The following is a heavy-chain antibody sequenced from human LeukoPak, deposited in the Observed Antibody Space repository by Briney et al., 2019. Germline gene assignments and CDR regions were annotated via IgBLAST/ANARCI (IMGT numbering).Heavy chain of an antibody. V-gene: IGHV3-48*03. Sequence: GGSLRLSCAASGLTFSSYELNWVRQAPGKGLEGVSYIGFSGSTIHYANSVKGRFTISRDNAKNSVYLQMNNLRGEDTAIYYCARGQGLANHYYYMDVWGKGTKATVSS. CDR3: ARGQGLANHYYYMDV. CDR1: GLTFSSYE. CDR2: IGFSGSTI. J-gene: IGHJ6*03.